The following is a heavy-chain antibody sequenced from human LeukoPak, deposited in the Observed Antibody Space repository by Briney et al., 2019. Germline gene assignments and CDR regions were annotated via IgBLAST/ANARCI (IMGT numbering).Heavy chain of an antibody. Sequence: SETLSLTCAVYGGSFSGYYWSWIRQPPGKGLEWIGEINHSGSTNYNPSLKSRVTISVDTSKNQFSLKLSSVTAADTAVYYCGRGLGYSSSWRTDYWGQGTLVTVSS. CDR3: GRGLGYSSSWRTDY. CDR1: GGSFSGYY. V-gene: IGHV4-34*01. J-gene: IGHJ4*02. CDR2: INHSGST. D-gene: IGHD6-13*01.